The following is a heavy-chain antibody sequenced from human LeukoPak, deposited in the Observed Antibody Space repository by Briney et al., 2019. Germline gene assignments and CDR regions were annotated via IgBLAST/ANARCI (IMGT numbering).Heavy chain of an antibody. Sequence: GGSLRLSCAASGFSFDRYSMYWVRQAPGKGLEWVSAISGSGGSTYYADSVKGRFTISRDNSKNTLYLQMNSLRAEDTAVYYCAKGARFGELLSPFDYWGQGTLVTVSS. J-gene: IGHJ4*02. CDR2: ISGSGGST. CDR1: GFSFDRYS. V-gene: IGHV3-23*01. CDR3: AKGARFGELLSPFDY. D-gene: IGHD3-10*01.